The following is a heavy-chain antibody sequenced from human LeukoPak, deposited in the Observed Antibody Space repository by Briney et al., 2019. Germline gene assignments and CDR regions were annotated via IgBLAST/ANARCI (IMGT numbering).Heavy chain of an antibody. CDR2: IKPDGSAQ. Sequence: PSETLSLTCTVSGGSISSSSYYWGWIRQPPGKGLEWVATIKPDGSAQYYVDSVKGRFTISRDNAKNSLFLQINSLRAEDTAVYYCANGGTYSSGPWGQGTLVTVSS. CDR3: ANGGTYSSGP. J-gene: IGHJ5*02. CDR1: GGSISSSSYY. V-gene: IGHV3-7*01. D-gene: IGHD3-22*01.